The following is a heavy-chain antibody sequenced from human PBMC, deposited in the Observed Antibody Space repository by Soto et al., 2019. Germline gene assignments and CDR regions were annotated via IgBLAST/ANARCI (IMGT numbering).Heavy chain of an antibody. CDR1: GGSVSSGSYY. D-gene: IGHD3-22*01. Sequence: SETLSLTFTVSGGSVSSGSYYWSWIRQPPGKGLEWIGYIYYSGSTNYNPSLKSRVTISVDTSKNQFSLKLSSVTAADTAVYYCARGGDSSGYLLYYYYGMDVWGQGTTVTVSS. J-gene: IGHJ6*02. CDR3: ARGGDSSGYLLYYYYGMDV. CDR2: IYYSGST. V-gene: IGHV4-61*01.